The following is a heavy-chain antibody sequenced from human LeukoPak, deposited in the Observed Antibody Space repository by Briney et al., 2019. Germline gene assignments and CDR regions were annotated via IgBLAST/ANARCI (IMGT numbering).Heavy chain of an antibody. CDR3: AREGGYSYGDAPLHFDY. CDR1: GDSISYFY. D-gene: IGHD5-18*01. V-gene: IGHV4-4*07. Sequence: SETLSLTCSVSGDSISYFYWSWIRQAAGKGLEWIGRFSSSGTTDYNASLKSRVTISVDTSKNQFSLKLSSVTAADTAVYYCAREGGYSYGDAPLHFDYWGQGTLVTVSS. CDR2: FSSSGTT. J-gene: IGHJ4*02.